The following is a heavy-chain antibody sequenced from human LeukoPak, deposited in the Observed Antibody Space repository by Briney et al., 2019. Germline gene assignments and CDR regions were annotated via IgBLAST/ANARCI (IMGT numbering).Heavy chain of an antibody. CDR3: ARGSRAFDF. J-gene: IGHJ3*01. V-gene: IGHV3-21*01. Sequence: GGSLRLSCAASGFTFSSHTMNWVRQAPGKGLEWVSSISNTSTSIYHADSVKGRFTISRDNTKNSLYLQMDSLRAEDTAVYYCARGSRAFDFWAQGTMVTVSS. D-gene: IGHD2/OR15-2a*01. CDR1: GFTFSSHT. CDR2: ISNTSTSI.